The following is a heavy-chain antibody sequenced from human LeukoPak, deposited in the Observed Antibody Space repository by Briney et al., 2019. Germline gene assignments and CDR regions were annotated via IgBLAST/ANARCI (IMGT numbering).Heavy chain of an antibody. V-gene: IGHV1-69*13. CDR2: IIPIFGTA. Sequence: SVKVSCKASGGTFSSYAISWVRQAPGQGLEWMGGIIPIFGTANYAQKFQGRVMITADESTSTAHMELSSLRSEDTAVYYCARAHVYCSSTSCYTFDPWGQGTLVTVSS. CDR1: GGTFSSYA. J-gene: IGHJ5*02. CDR3: ARAHVYCSSTSCYTFDP. D-gene: IGHD2-2*02.